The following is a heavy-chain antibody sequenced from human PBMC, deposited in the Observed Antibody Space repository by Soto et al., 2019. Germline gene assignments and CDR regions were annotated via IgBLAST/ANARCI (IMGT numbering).Heavy chain of an antibody. CDR2: ISGSGGST. J-gene: IGHJ4*02. V-gene: IGHV3-23*01. D-gene: IGHD3-22*01. CDR1: GFTFSSYA. CDR3: AKDDDASVYYRAQDFDY. Sequence: EVRLLESGGGLVQPGGSLRLSCAASGFTFSSYAMSWVRQAPGKGLEWVSAISGSGGSTDYADSAKGRFTISRDNSKNTLYLQMNSLRAEDTAVYYCAKDDDASVYYRAQDFDYWGQGTLVTVSS.